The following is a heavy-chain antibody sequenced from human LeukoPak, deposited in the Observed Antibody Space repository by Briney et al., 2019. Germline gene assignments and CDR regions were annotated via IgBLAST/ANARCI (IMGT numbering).Heavy chain of an antibody. CDR1: GFTFSSYS. CDR2: ISSSSSYI. V-gene: IGHV3-21*01. J-gene: IGHJ4*02. D-gene: IGHD3-10*01. CDR3: ARAYSTGELFFDY. Sequence: GSLRLSCAASGFTFSSYSMNWVRQAPGKGLEWVSSISSSSSYIYYADSVKGRFTISRDNAKNSLYLQMNSLRAEDTAVYYCARAYSTGELFFDYWGQGTLVTVSS.